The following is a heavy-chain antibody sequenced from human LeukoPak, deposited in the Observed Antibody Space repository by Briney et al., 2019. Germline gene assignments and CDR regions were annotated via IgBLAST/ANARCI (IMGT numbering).Heavy chain of an antibody. D-gene: IGHD3-9*01. V-gene: IGHV4-39*07. Sequence: PSETLSLTCTVSGGSISSSSYYWGWIRQPPGKGLEWIGSIYYSGSTYYNPSLKSRVTISVDTSKNQFSLKLSSVTAADTAVYYCVRGTFDWLLYLDYWGQGTLVTVSS. CDR2: IYYSGST. J-gene: IGHJ4*02. CDR1: GGSISSSSYY. CDR3: VRGTFDWLLYLDY.